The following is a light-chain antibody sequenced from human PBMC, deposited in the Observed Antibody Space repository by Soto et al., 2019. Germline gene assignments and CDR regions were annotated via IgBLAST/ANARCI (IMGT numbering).Light chain of an antibody. CDR3: NSYTSNSSYV. CDR2: EIT. V-gene: IGLV2-14*01. Sequence: GQSITISCTGTSSDVGGYNYVSWYQQHPGKAPRLMIYEITNRPSGVSNRFSGSKSGNTASLTISGLQAEDEADYYCNSYTSNSSYVFGTGTKVTAL. CDR1: SSDVGGYNY. J-gene: IGLJ1*01.